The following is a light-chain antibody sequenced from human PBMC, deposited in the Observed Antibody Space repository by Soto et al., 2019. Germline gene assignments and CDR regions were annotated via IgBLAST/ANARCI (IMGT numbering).Light chain of an antibody. CDR2: KAS. CDR3: QQYNGYPHT. Sequence: DIQMTQSPSTLSASVGDRVTITCRASQSISTWLAWYQQKPGKAPKLLIYKASSLRNGVPSRFSGSGSGTEFTLTIYSLQPDDCARYYCQQYNGYPHTFGQGTKLEIK. CDR1: QSISTW. J-gene: IGKJ2*01. V-gene: IGKV1-5*03.